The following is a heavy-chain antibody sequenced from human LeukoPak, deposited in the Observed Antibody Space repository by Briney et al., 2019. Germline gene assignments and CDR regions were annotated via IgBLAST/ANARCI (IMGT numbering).Heavy chain of an antibody. D-gene: IGHD2/OR15-2a*01. V-gene: IGHV6-1*01. CDR2: TYYMSEWSN. J-gene: IGHJ6*02. Sequence: SQTLSLTCAISGDRVSSTGATWNWIRQSPSRGLEWLGRTYYMSEWSNQYAVSVRGRITINPDTSKNRFSLQLNSVTPEDTAVYYCAKQTTSSKYYGLDVWGQGTTVTVSS. CDR1: GDRVSSTGAT. CDR3: AKQTTSSKYYGLDV.